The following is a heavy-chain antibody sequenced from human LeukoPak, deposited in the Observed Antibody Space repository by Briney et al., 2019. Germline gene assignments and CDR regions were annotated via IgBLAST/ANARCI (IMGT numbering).Heavy chain of an antibody. CDR1: GYTFTSYD. Sequence: ASVKVSCKASGYTFTSYDINWVRQATGQGLEWMGWMNPNSGNTGYAQKFQGRVTITRNTSISTAYMELSSLRSEDTAVYYCARGPLWFGEQTPFDPWGQGTLVTVSS. D-gene: IGHD3-10*01. V-gene: IGHV1-8*03. CDR3: ARGPLWFGEQTPFDP. J-gene: IGHJ5*02. CDR2: MNPNSGNT.